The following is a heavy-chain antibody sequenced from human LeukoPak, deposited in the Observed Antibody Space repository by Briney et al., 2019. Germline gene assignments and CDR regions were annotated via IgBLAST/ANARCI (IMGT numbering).Heavy chain of an antibody. D-gene: IGHD2-2*01. CDR2: ISSSVSTI. CDR3: ARASGVVVPAPGAFDI. V-gene: IGHV3-11*04. J-gene: IGHJ3*02. CDR1: GFTFSDYY. Sequence: GGSLRLSCAASGFTFSDYYVSWIRQGPGEGRWWVSYISSSVSTIYYADSVKGRFTISRDNAKNSLYLQMNSLRAEDTAVYYCARASGVVVPAPGAFDIWGQGTMVTVSS.